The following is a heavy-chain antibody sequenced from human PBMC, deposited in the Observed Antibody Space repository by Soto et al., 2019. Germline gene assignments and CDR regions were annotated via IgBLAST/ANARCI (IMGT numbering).Heavy chain of an antibody. CDR1: GFTFRNYW. V-gene: IGHV3-7*01. J-gene: IGHJ4*02. CDR3: ARGRPPSSWGNVDS. Sequence: EVHLAESGGGLVQPGGSLRVSCTASGFTFRNYWMTWVRQAPGKGLEWVANINQNEGEKYYVDSVKGRFTISRDNAYNSRYLEMDNLRVDGSAVYFCARGRPPSSWGNVDSGGQGTLVSVSS. CDR2: INQNEGEK. D-gene: IGHD3-9*01.